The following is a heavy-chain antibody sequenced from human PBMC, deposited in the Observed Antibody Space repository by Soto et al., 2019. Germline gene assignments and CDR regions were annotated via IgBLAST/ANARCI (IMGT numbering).Heavy chain of an antibody. J-gene: IGHJ3*02. CDR3: ARDLLAAGSDALDI. D-gene: IGHD6-13*01. CDR2: INSSGGHT. V-gene: IGHV1-46*01. CDR1: GYTFTRHY. Sequence: QMQLVQSGAEVKKPGASVKVSCKASGYTFTRHYIHWVRQAPGQGLEWLGIINSSGGHTYYAQKFQGRVALISDTSTSTVYMELTSLRSEATAVYYCARDLLAAGSDALDIWGQGTMVTVSS.